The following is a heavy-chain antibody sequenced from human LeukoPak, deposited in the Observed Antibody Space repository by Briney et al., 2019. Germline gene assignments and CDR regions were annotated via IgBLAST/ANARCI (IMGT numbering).Heavy chain of an antibody. V-gene: IGHV4-4*07. D-gene: IGHD2-2*01. J-gene: IGHJ6*03. CDR1: GGSINSYY. Sequence: SETLSLTCIVSGGSINSYYWNWIRQPAGKGLEWIGRIYSSGSTNYNPSLKSRVTMSVDTSKNQFSLKLSSVTAADTAVYYCARDPGTEYCSSTSCYDYYYYMDVWGKGTTVTVSS. CDR3: ARDPGTEYCSSTSCYDYYYYMDV. CDR2: IYSSGST.